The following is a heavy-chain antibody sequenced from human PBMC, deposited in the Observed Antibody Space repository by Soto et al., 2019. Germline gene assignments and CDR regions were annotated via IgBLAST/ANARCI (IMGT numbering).Heavy chain of an antibody. CDR1: RITFSNAW. J-gene: IGHJ6*02. CDR3: TTDPATICGADAYYYGMDV. V-gene: IGHV3-15*01. CDR2: IKSKTDGGTT. Sequence: PGGSRRLSCAASRITFSNAWMSCVHQAPGKGLEWVGRIKSKTDGGTTDYAAPVKGRFTISREDSKNTLYLQMNSLKTEDTAVYYCTTDPATICGADAYYYGMDVWGQGTTVTVSS. D-gene: IGHD5-12*01.